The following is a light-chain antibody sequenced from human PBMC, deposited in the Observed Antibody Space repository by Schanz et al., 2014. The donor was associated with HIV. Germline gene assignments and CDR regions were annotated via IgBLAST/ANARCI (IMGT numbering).Light chain of an antibody. CDR2: DVS. Sequence: QSALTQPASVSGSPGQSITIPCTGTSSDVGGYNYVAWYQQHPGKAPKLMIYDVSDRPSGVSNRFSGSKSGNTASLTVSGLQAEDEADYYCAAWDDRSYVVFGGGTKLTVL. CDR1: SSDVGGYNY. CDR3: AAWDDRSYVV. J-gene: IGLJ2*01. V-gene: IGLV2-14*03.